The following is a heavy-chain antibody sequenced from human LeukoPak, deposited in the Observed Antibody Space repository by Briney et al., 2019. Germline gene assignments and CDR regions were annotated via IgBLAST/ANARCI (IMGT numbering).Heavy chain of an antibody. V-gene: IGHV1-2*02. CDR3: AKGRDGYNADFDY. CDR2: INPNSGGT. Sequence: ASVKVSCKASGYTFTGYYMHWVRQAPGQGLEWMGWINPNSGGTNYAQKFQGRVTMTRDTSISTAYMELSRLRSDDTAVYYCAKGRDGYNADFDYWGQGTLVTVSS. CDR1: GYTFTGYY. D-gene: IGHD5-24*01. J-gene: IGHJ4*02.